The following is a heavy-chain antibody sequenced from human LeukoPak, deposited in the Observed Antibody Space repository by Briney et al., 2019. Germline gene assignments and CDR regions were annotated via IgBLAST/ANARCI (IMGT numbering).Heavy chain of an antibody. J-gene: IGHJ6*02. CDR2: IYYSGST. Sequence: SQTLSLTCTVSGGSISSSSYYWGWIRQPPGKGLEWIGSIYYSGSTYYNPSLKSRVTISVDTSKNQFSLKLSSVTAADTAVYYCARQFIPSSGYYPTMIYYYYYGMDVWGQGTTVTVSS. V-gene: IGHV4-39*01. CDR1: GGSISSSSYY. CDR3: ARQFIPSSGYYPTMIYYYYYGMDV. D-gene: IGHD3-22*01.